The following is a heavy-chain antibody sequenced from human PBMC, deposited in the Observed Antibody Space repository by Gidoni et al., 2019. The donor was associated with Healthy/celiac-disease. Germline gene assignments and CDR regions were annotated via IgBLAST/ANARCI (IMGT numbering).Heavy chain of an antibody. D-gene: IGHD1-26*01. J-gene: IGHJ4*02. CDR1: GFPFSGSA. CDR3: TTLVGATIGYFDY. V-gene: IGHV3-73*02. CDR2: IRSKANSYAT. Sequence: EVQPVESGGGLVQPGGSLKLSCAASGFPFSGSAMHWVRQASGKGLEWVGRIRSKANSYATAYAASVKGRFTISRDDSKNTAYLQMNSLKTEDTAVYYCTTLVGATIGYFDYWGQGTLVTVSS.